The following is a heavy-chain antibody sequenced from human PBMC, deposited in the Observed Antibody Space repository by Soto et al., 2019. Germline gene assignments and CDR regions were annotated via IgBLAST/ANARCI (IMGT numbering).Heavy chain of an antibody. CDR1: GYSISSGSY. D-gene: IGHD3-22*01. CDR2: IYHGGTT. V-gene: IGHV4-38-2*01. Sequence: TSETLSLTCAVSGYSISSGSYWGWIRQPPGKGPEWIASIYHGGTTFYNPSLKSRVTVSVDKSNNQFSLKLRSVTAADTAVYYCARGFSVTMIVVVRPYFDYWGQGTLVTVSS. J-gene: IGHJ4*02. CDR3: ARGFSVTMIVVVRPYFDY.